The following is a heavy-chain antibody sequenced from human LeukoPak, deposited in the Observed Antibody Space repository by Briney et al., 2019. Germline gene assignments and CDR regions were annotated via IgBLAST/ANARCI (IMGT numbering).Heavy chain of an antibody. CDR3: ARGAPFYYDSSGYCDY. CDR2: IASDGSI. CDR1: GFTVSNYE. V-gene: IGHV3-48*03. J-gene: IGHJ4*02. Sequence: GGSLRLSCAASGFTVSNYEMNWVRQAPGKGLEWISFIASDGSIYYADSVKGRFTISRDNAKNSLYLQMSSLRADDTAVYYCARGAPFYYDSSGYCDYWGQGTLVTVSS. D-gene: IGHD3-22*01.